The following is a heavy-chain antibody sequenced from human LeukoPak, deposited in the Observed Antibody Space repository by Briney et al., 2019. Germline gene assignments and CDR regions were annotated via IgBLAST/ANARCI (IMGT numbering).Heavy chain of an antibody. CDR1: GVSISSYY. V-gene: IGHV4-4*07. J-gene: IGHJ5*02. Sequence: SETLSLTCTVSGVSISSYYWSWIRQPAGKGLEWIGHIYSSGSTTYNPSLKSRVTMSLDTSKNQFSLKVTSVTAADTAVYYCARDSGTTGEVKFDPWGRGTLVTVSS. CDR3: ARDSGTTGEVKFDP. D-gene: IGHD3-10*01. CDR2: IYSSGST.